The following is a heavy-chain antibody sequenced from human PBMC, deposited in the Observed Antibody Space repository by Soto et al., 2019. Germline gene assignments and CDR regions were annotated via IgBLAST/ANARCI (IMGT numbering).Heavy chain of an antibody. D-gene: IGHD6-19*01. CDR3: ARGAAVPGESDRFDY. V-gene: IGHV4-4*02. J-gene: IGHJ4*02. CDR1: GDSVTSNVW. Sequence: SETLSLTCAVSGDSVTSNVWWSWVRQPPGKGLEWIGEAYHNGLTDYNPSLKSRVTMSVDTSKNEFSLKLTSLTAADTAIYYCARGAAVPGESDRFDYWGQGTLVT. CDR2: AYHNGLT.